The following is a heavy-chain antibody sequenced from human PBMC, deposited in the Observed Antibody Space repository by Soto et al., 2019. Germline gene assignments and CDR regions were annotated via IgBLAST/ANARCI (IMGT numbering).Heavy chain of an antibody. Sequence: GGSLRLSCAASGFSFSTYAMSWVRQAPGKGLEWVSTISGTGGTTDYADSVKGRFTISRDNSKNTLFLQMNSLRVEDTGIYYCAKKVNSGPGSQYFDYWGQGTLVTVSS. D-gene: IGHD3-10*01. CDR3: AKKVNSGPGSQYFDY. CDR1: GFSFSTYA. CDR2: ISGTGGTT. J-gene: IGHJ4*02. V-gene: IGHV3-23*01.